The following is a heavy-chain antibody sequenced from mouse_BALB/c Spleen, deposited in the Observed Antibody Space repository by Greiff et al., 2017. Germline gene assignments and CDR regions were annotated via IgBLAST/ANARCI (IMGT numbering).Heavy chain of an antibody. CDR1: GFSLTSYG. V-gene: IGHV2-4-1*01. CDR3: ARIYDGYHLYYFDY. Sequence: QVQLKQSGPGLVQPSQSLSITCTVSGFSLTSYGVHWVRQSPGKGLEWLGVIWSGGSTDYNAAFISRLSISKDNSKSQVFFKMNSLQADDTAIYYCARIYDGYHLYYFDYWGQGTTLTVSS. J-gene: IGHJ2*01. CDR2: IWSGGST. D-gene: IGHD2-3*01.